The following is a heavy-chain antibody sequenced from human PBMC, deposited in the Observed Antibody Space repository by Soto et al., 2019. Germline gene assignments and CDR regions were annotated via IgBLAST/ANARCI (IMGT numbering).Heavy chain of an antibody. CDR3: ARDHGGSTWFVGVYYFFGMDV. Sequence: EVQLVESGGDLVQPGGSLRLSSAASGFIFSDYTMTWVRQAPGRGLEFVSHISSSGDAIFYAESVKGRFTVSRDNAKNSLYLQMNSLRDDDTAVYFCARDHGGSTWFVGVYYFFGMDVWGQGTAVTVSS. CDR2: ISSSGDAI. J-gene: IGHJ6*02. V-gene: IGHV3-48*02. CDR1: GFIFSDYT. D-gene: IGHD6-13*01.